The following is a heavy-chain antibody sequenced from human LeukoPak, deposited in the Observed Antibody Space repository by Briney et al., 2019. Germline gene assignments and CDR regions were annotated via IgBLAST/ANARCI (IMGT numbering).Heavy chain of an antibody. CDR2: FDLEDGET. CDR3: ATVPTGKYSGSYLALGAFDY. J-gene: IGHJ4*02. Sequence: ASVKVSCKVSGYTLTELSMHWVRQAPGKGLEWMGGFDLEDGETIYAQKFQGRVTMTEDTSTDTAYMELSSLRSEDTAVYYCATVPTGKYSGSYLALGAFDYWGQGTLVTVSS. V-gene: IGHV1-24*01. D-gene: IGHD1-26*01. CDR1: GYTLTELS.